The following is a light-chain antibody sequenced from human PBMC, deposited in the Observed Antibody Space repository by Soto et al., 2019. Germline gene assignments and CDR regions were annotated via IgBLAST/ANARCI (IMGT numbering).Light chain of an antibody. J-gene: IGKJ1*01. CDR1: QSVSRSY. V-gene: IGKV3-20*01. Sequence: EMVFTQSPCALCLSPGERATRSGRASQSVSRSYLAWYQQKTGQAPRPLIYGASSRATGITDRFSGSGSGTNSAHTISRLEPEDFGVYYCQQYGSSRRTFGQGTKVDTK. CDR3: QQYGSSRRT. CDR2: GAS.